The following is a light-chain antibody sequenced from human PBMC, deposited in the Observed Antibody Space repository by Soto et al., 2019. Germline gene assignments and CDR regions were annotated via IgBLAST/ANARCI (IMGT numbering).Light chain of an antibody. CDR1: QSISNW. CDR2: KAS. Sequence: DIQMTQSPSTLSASVGDRVTITCRASQSISNWLAWYQQKPGKAPKLLIYKASTLESGVPSRFRGSGSGTDFTLSISILQPDDFAIYYCQHYNSYSPMFTFGQGTKLEIK. V-gene: IGKV1-5*03. J-gene: IGKJ2*01. CDR3: QHYNSYSPMFT.